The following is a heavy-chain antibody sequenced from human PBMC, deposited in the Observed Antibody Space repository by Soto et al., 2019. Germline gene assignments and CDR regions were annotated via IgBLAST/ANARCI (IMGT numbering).Heavy chain of an antibody. CDR3: ARANWYFDY. CDR2: IYYSGST. Sequence: SETLSLTCAVYGGSFSDHYWSWIRQPPGQGLEWIGYIYYSGSTNYSPSLKSRVTISVDTSKNQFSLKLSSLTAADTAIYYCARANWYFDYWGQGTLVTVSS. CDR1: GGSFSDHY. V-gene: IGHV4-59*11. J-gene: IGHJ4*02. D-gene: IGHD7-27*01.